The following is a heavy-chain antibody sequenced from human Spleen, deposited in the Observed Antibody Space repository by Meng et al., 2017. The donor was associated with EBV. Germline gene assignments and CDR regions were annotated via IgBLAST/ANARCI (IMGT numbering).Heavy chain of an antibody. Sequence: QGRLQESGPGLVKPSQTLSLTCTVSGGSISSGYYYWSWIRQHPGKGLEWIGYIYYSGSTYYNPSLKSRVTISVDTSKNQFSLKLSSVTAADTAVYYCARDASTVTTSGDAFDIWGQGTMVTVSS. CDR2: IYYSGST. CDR1: GGSISSGYYY. D-gene: IGHD4-17*01. CDR3: ARDASTVTTSGDAFDI. J-gene: IGHJ3*02. V-gene: IGHV4-31*03.